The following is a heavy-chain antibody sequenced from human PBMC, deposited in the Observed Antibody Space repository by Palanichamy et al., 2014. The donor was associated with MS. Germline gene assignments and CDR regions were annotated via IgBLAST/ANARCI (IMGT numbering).Heavy chain of an antibody. J-gene: IGHJ4*02. CDR1: GFSLSTSGVG. V-gene: IGHV2-5*02. CDR3: AHGGNTAMGRYFDY. Sequence: TLVKPTQTLTLTCSFSGFSLSTSGVGVGWIRQPPGKALEWLALIYWDDDKRYSPSLKSRLTINKDTSKNQVVLTMTYMDPVDTATYYCAHGGNTAMGRYFDYWGQGTLVTVSS. CDR2: IYWDDDK. D-gene: IGHD5-18*01.